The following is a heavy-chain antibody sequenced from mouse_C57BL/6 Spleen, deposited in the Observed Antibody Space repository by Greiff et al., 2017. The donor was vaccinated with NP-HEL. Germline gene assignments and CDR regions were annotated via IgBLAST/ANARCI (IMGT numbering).Heavy chain of an antibody. CDR1: GYTFTSYW. V-gene: IGHV1-55*01. J-gene: IGHJ4*01. CDR2: INPGSGST. CDR3: ARSPDDGYYVGAMDD. Sequence: QVQLQQPGAELVKPGASVKMSCKASGYTFTSYWITWVKQRPGKGLEWIGDINPGSGSTNYNEKFKSKATLTVDTSSTTAYMQLSSLTSEDSAVYYYARSPDDGYYVGAMDDWGQGTSVTVSS. D-gene: IGHD2-3*01.